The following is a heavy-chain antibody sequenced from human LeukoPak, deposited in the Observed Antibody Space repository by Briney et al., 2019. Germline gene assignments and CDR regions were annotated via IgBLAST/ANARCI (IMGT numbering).Heavy chain of an antibody. V-gene: IGHV3-30*04. CDR3: AGEPEITMIIAVIGGPLDY. CDR2: ISYDGSNR. Sequence: GRSLRLSCAASGFTFSSYAMHWVRQAPGKGLEWVAVISYDGSNRYYADSVKGRFTISRDNRKNTLYLQMNSLRAEDTAVYYCAGEPEITMIIAVIGGPLDYWGQGTLVTVSS. D-gene: IGHD3-22*01. CDR1: GFTFSSYA. J-gene: IGHJ4*02.